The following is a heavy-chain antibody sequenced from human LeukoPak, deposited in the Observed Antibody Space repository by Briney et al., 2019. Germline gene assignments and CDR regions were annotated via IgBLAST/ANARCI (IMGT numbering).Heavy chain of an antibody. CDR3: ARGVLLWFGESGNDAFDI. CDR1: DGSISSSSYY. Sequence: SETLSLTCTVSDGSISSSSYYWSWIRQPAGKGLEWIGRIYTSGSTNYNPSLKSRVTISVDTSKNQFSLKLSSVTAADTAVYYCARGVLLWFGESGNDAFDIWGQGTMVTVSS. D-gene: IGHD3-10*01. CDR2: IYTSGST. V-gene: IGHV4-61*02. J-gene: IGHJ3*02.